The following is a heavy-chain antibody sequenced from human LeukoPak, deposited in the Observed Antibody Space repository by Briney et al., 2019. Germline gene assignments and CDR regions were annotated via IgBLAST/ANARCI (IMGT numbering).Heavy chain of an antibody. CDR2: ISGSGGST. Sequence: GGSLRPSCAASGFTFSSYAMSWVRQAPGKGLEWVSAISGSGGSTYYADSVKGRFTISRDNSKNTLYLQMNSLRAEDTAVYYCAKGTPSWGSSSCDYWGQGTLVTVSS. J-gene: IGHJ4*02. CDR1: GFTFSSYA. V-gene: IGHV3-23*01. D-gene: IGHD6-13*01. CDR3: AKGTPSWGSSSCDY.